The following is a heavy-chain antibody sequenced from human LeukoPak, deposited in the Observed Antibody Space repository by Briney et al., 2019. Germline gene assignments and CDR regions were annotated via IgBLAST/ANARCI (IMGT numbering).Heavy chain of an antibody. Sequence: GGSLRLSCAASGFTFSNYAMHWVRQAPGKGLEWVSLISSGGTYEYYADSVKGRFTISRDNSKNTLYLQLNSLRAEDKAVYYCARDSTYYYDSGSSGPHYFDNWGKGTLVTVS. CDR3: ARDSTYYYDSGSSGPHYFDN. D-gene: IGHD3-10*01. CDR1: GFTFSNYA. J-gene: IGHJ4*02. V-gene: IGHV3-30*01. CDR2: ISSGGTYE.